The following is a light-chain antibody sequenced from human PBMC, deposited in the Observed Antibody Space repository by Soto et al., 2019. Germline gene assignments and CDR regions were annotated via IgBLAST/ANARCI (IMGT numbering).Light chain of an antibody. J-gene: IGKJ5*01. CDR2: DAS. Sequence: EIVLTQSPATLSLSPGERATLSCRASQTVSSYLAWYQQRPGRAPRLLIYDASKRAAGIPARFSGSGSGTDFTLTISSLEPEDFAVYYCQQRWKWPPVSVTFGQGTRLEIK. CDR3: QQRWKWPPVSVT. V-gene: IGKV3-11*01. CDR1: QTVSSY.